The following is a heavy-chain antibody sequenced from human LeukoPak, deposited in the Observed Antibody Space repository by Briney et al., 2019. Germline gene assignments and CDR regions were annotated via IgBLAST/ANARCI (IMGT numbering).Heavy chain of an antibody. V-gene: IGHV4-30-4*08. D-gene: IGHD3-22*01. J-gene: IGHJ4*02. CDR3: ARDSLGYDSSGYYFRGFDY. CDR1: GGSISSGDYY. Sequence: SETLSLTCTVSGGSISSGDYYWSWIRQPPGKGLEWIGYIYYSGSTYYNPSLKSRVTISVDTSKNQFSLKLSSVTAADTAVYYCARDSLGYDSSGYYFRGFDYWGQGTLVTVSS. CDR2: IYYSGST.